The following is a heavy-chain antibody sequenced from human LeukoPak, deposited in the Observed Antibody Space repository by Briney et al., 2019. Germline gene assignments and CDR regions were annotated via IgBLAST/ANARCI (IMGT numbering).Heavy chain of an antibody. CDR2: INTNTGNP. CDR3: ARDLGSSWSTVYYYYYGMDV. Sequence: GASVKVSCKASGYTFTSYAMNWVRQAPGQGLEWMGWINTNTGNPTYAQGFTGRFVFSLDTSVSTAYLQISSLKAEDTAVYYCARDLGSSWSTVYYYYYGMDVWGQGTTVTVSS. J-gene: IGHJ6*02. D-gene: IGHD6-13*01. V-gene: IGHV7-4-1*02. CDR1: GYTFTSYA.